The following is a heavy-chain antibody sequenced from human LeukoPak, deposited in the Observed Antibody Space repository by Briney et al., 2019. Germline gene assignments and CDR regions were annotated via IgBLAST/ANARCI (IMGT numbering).Heavy chain of an antibody. D-gene: IGHD2-2*01. V-gene: IGHV4-59*12. CDR1: GGSISSYY. CDR3: ARARYCSSTSCSVWRDWFDP. CDR2: IYYSGST. Sequence: SETLSLTCTVSGGSISSYYWSWIRQPPGKGLEWIGYIYYSGSTNYNPSLKSRVTMSVDTSKNQFSLKLSSVTAADTAVYYCARARYCSSTSCSVWRDWFDPWGQGTLVTVSS. J-gene: IGHJ5*02.